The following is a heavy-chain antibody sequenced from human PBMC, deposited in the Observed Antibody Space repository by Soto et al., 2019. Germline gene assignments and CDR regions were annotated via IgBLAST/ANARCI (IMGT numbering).Heavy chain of an antibody. CDR3: AKRFFGSGSPPGAFDV. V-gene: IGHV3-23*05. D-gene: IGHD3-10*01. J-gene: IGHJ3*01. Sequence: GGSLRLSCAASGFKFSNYAMSWVRQAPGKGPEWASFITSSGNGTYYADSVKGRFTISRDNSKNTLYVQMNNLRAEDTAKYYCAKRFFGSGSPPGAFDVWGPGTMVTVSS. CDR1: GFKFSNYA. CDR2: ITSSGNGT.